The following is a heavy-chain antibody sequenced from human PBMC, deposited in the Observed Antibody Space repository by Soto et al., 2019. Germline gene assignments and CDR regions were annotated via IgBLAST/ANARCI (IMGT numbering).Heavy chain of an antibody. D-gene: IGHD2-2*01. V-gene: IGHV4-59*01. CDR3: ARLVLVPAATIPNWFDP. CDR2: IYYSGST. CDR1: GGSISSYY. J-gene: IGHJ5*02. Sequence: PSETLSLTCTVSGGSISSYYWSWIRQPPGKGLEWIGYIYYSGSTNYNPSLKSRVTISVDTSKNQFSLKLSSVTAADTAVYCCARLVLVPAATIPNWFDPWGQGTLVTVSS.